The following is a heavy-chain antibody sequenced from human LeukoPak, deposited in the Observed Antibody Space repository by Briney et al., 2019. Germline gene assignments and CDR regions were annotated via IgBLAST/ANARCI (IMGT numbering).Heavy chain of an antibody. Sequence: ASVHVSCKASGYTFTGYYMPWVGHATGQGLKWMGWINPNSVGTNYAQKFQGRVTMTRDTSISTAYMELSRLKSDDTAVYYCATQNEVGSIGFQHWGQGTLVTVSS. J-gene: IGHJ1*01. CDR1: GYTFTGYY. D-gene: IGHD1-26*01. V-gene: IGHV1-2*02. CDR3: ATQNEVGSIGFQH. CDR2: INPNSVGT.